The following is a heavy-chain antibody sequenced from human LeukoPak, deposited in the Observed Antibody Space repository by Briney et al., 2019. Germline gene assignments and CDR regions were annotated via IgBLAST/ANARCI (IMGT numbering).Heavy chain of an antibody. J-gene: IGHJ3*02. CDR1: GGSFSGYY. CDR3: ARGPARSITIFGVVPNDAFDI. Sequence: SETLSLTCAVYGGSFSGYYWSWIRQPPGKGLEWIGEINHRGSTNYNPSLKSRVTISVDTSKNQFSLKLSSVTAADTAVYYCARGPARSITIFGVVPNDAFDIWGQGTMVTVSS. CDR2: INHRGST. V-gene: IGHV4-34*01. D-gene: IGHD3-3*01.